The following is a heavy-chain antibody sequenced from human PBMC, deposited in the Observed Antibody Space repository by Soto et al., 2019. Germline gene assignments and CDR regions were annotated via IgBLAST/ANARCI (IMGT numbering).Heavy chain of an antibody. CDR2: IGRRSDI. D-gene: IGHD2-21*02. J-gene: IGHJ6*02. CDR3: AREETAWPLAYGLDV. CDR1: GFSFSTYS. Sequence: LRLSCEASGFSFSTYSMHWVRQAPGKGLEWVSSIGRRSDIYYADSVKGRFTISGDNAKNSVSLQMNSLRDEDTAVYYCAREETAWPLAYGLDVWGQGTTVTVSS. V-gene: IGHV3-21*01.